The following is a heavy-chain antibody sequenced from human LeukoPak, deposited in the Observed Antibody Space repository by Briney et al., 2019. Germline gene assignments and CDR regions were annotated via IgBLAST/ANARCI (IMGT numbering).Heavy chain of an antibody. CDR3: ARGAHVLRYFDWSAGVTEYFQH. J-gene: IGHJ1*01. D-gene: IGHD3-9*01. V-gene: IGHV4-34*01. CDR2: INHSGST. Sequence: PSETLSLTCAAYGVSFSGYYWSWIRQPPGKGLEWIGEINHSGSTNYNPSLKSRVTISVDTSKNQFSLKLSSVTAADTAVYYCARGAHVLRYFDWSAGVTEYFQHWGQGTLVTVSS. CDR1: GVSFSGYY.